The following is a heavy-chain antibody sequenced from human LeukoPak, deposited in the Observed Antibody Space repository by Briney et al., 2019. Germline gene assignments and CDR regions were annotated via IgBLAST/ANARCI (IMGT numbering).Heavy chain of an antibody. CDR2: ISSCGSTI. D-gene: IGHD6-19*01. CDR1: GFTFSSYE. Sequence: GGSLRLSCAASGFTFSSYEMNWVRQAPGKGLEWVSYISSCGSTIYYADSVKGRFTISRDNAKNSLYLEMNSLRAGDTAVYYCARDSVLGYSSGWYRLEHFDYWGQGTLVTVSS. V-gene: IGHV3-48*03. CDR3: ARDSVLGYSSGWYRLEHFDY. J-gene: IGHJ4*02.